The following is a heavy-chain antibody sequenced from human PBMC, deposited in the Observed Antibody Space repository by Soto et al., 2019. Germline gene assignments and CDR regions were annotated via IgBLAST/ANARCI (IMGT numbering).Heavy chain of an antibody. D-gene: IGHD6-19*01. CDR3: AKCIVAGTDIDY. CDR1: GFTFTNYA. J-gene: IGHJ4*02. V-gene: IGHV3-23*01. CDR2: LLRSGSTT. Sequence: PGGSLRLSCAASGFTFTNYAMTWARQAPGKGLEWVSSLLRSGSTTYYADSVKGRFTISRDNSKNTLYLQMNSLRAEDTAVYYCAKCIVAGTDIDYWGQGTLVTVSS.